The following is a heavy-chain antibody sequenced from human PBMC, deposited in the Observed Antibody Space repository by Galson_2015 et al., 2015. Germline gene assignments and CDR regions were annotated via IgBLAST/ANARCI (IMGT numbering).Heavy chain of an antibody. Sequence: QSGAEVIKPGESLQISCRGSGSSFATYWIGWVRQMPGKGLEWMGIIYPGDSDTRYGPSFQGQVTISADKSISATYLQWRSLKASDTAMYYCATGGYCSSASCYNFFDYWGQGTLVTVSS. CDR2: IYPGDSDT. J-gene: IGHJ4*02. CDR1: GSSFATYW. CDR3: ATGGYCSSASCYNFFDY. V-gene: IGHV5-51*03. D-gene: IGHD2-2*02.